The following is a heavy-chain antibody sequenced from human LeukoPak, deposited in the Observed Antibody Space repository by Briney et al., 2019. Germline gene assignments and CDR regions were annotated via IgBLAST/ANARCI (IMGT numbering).Heavy chain of an antibody. CDR2: IYPGYSDT. CDR3: ARQPPKNIVATIPFDY. Sequence: GESLKISCKSSGYSFTSYWIGWVRQMPGKGLEWMGIIYPGYSDTRYSQSFQGQVTISADKSISTAYLQWSSLKASDTAMYYCARQPPKNIVATIPFDYWGQGTLVTVSS. CDR1: GYSFTSYW. V-gene: IGHV5-51*01. D-gene: IGHD5-12*01. J-gene: IGHJ4*02.